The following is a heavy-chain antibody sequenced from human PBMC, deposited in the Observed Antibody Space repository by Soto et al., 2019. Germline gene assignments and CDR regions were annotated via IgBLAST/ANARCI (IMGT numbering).Heavy chain of an antibody. V-gene: IGHV3-23*01. Sequence: GGSLRLSCAASGITFSSNAMSWVRQAPGKGLEWVSGISGSGGSTYYADSVKGRFTISRDNSKNTLYLQMNSLRAEDTAVYYCARPREGYYDSSGIFDYWGQGTLVTVSS. D-gene: IGHD3-22*01. CDR3: ARPREGYYDSSGIFDY. CDR1: GITFSSNA. J-gene: IGHJ4*02. CDR2: ISGSGGST.